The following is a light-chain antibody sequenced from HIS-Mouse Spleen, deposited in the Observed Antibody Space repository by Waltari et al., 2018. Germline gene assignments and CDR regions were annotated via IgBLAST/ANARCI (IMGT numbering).Light chain of an antibody. Sequence: QSALTQPPSASGSPGQSVTISCTGTSSDVGGYNYVSWYQQHPGKAPKRMIYEVSKRPSGVPDRCPGSKSGNTASLTVSGLQAEDEADYYCSSYAGSNNVVFGGGTKLTVL. CDR1: SSDVGGYNY. J-gene: IGLJ2*01. CDR3: SSYAGSNNVV. V-gene: IGLV2-8*01. CDR2: EVS.